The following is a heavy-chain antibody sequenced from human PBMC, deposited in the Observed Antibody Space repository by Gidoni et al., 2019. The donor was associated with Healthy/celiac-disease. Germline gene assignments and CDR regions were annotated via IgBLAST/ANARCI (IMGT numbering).Heavy chain of an antibody. D-gene: IGHD3-9*01. J-gene: IGHJ4*02. CDR3: AREIRNYDILTGFYTSH. Sequence: KGRFTISRDNAKNSLYLQMNSLRAEDTAVYYCAREIRNYDILTGFYTSHWGQGTLVTVSS. V-gene: IGHV3-11*01.